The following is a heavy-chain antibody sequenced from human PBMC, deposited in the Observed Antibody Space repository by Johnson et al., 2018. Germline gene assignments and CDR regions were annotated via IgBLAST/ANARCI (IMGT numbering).Heavy chain of an antibody. V-gene: IGHV4-59*01. J-gene: IGHJ6*03. CDR3: AGSPAGFVVGSLKYFDMDV. D-gene: IGHD2-2*01. CDR2: ISYNGRT. Sequence: QVQLQESGPGLVKPSVTLSLTCTVSGGSIDTYHWSWIRQPPGQGLEWIGYISYNGRTEYNPSLKSRVTMSVDTSKNQFSLKLSSVTAAETALSYCAGSPAGFVVGSLKYFDMDVWGKGTTVTVSS. CDR1: GGSIDTYH.